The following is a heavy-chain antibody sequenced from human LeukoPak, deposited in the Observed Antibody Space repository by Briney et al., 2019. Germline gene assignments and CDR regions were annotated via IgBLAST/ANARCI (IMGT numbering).Heavy chain of an antibody. Sequence: SVKVSCKASGGTFSSYAISWVRQAPGQGLEWMGGIIPIFGTANYAQKFQGRVTITTDESTSTAYMELSSLRSEDTAVYYCASSRSYYPSRLDYWGQGTLVTVSS. D-gene: IGHD1-26*01. CDR3: ASSRSYYPSRLDY. V-gene: IGHV1-69*05. J-gene: IGHJ4*02. CDR1: GGTFSSYA. CDR2: IIPIFGTA.